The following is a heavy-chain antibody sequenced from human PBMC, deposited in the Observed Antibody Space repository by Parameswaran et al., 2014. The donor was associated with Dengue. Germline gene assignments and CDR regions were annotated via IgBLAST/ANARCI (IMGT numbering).Heavy chain of an antibody. CDR2: ISAYNGNT. Sequence: ASGEGLLQGFWLHFTSYGISWVRQAPGQGLEWMGWISAYNGNTNYAQKLQGRVTMTTDTSTSTAYMELRSLRSDDTAVYYCARGRAYDSSGYPDYWGQGTLVTVSS. CDR1: LHFTSYG. CDR3: ARGRAYDSSGYPDY. D-gene: IGHD3-22*01. J-gene: IGHJ4*02. V-gene: IGHV1-18*01.